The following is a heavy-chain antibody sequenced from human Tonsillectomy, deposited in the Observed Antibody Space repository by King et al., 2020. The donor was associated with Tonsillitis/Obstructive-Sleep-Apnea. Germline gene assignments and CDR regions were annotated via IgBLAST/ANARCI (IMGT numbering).Heavy chain of an antibody. J-gene: IGHJ6*03. CDR1: GFSISSHY. D-gene: IGHD6-13*01. Sequence: DVQLVESGGGLIQPGGSLRLSCAASGFSISSHYMNWVRQAPGKGLEWVSAIYSGDSTYYAYSVRGRFTISRDNSENKLFLQMDSLRADDTPVYFCARDHVQWQQTGGVHYFYYMDDWGKGTTVTVSS. CDR3: ARDHVQWQQTGGVHYFYYMDD. CDR2: IYSGDST. V-gene: IGHV3-53*01.